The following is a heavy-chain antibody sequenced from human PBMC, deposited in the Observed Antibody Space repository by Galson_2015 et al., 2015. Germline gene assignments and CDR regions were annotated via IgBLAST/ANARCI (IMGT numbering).Heavy chain of an antibody. D-gene: IGHD2/OR15-2a*01. J-gene: IGHJ4*02. Sequence: SLRLSCAASGFTFSGYGMHWVRQAPGRGLEWVAVIWHDGKNKYYADSVKGRFAISRDNSENMLHLQMTSLRADDTAVYYCARDRGNNAPIDYWGQGALVTVSS. CDR3: ARDRGNNAPIDY. CDR2: IWHDGKNK. CDR1: GFTFSGYG. V-gene: IGHV3-33*01.